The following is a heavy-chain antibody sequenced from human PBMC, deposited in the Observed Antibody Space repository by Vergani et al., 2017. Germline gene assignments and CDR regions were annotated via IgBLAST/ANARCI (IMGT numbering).Heavy chain of an antibody. Sequence: QVQLVQSGAEVKKPGSSVKVSCKASGGTFSSYAISWVRQAPGQGLECMGGIIPIFGTANYAQKFQGRVTITADESTSTAYMELSSLRSEDTAVYYCASRDITIFGVVIIRGYYYYGMDVWGQGTTVTVSS. J-gene: IGHJ6*02. D-gene: IGHD3-3*01. CDR3: ASRDITIFGVVIIRGYYYYGMDV. CDR2: IIPIFGTA. CDR1: GGTFSSYA. V-gene: IGHV1-69*01.